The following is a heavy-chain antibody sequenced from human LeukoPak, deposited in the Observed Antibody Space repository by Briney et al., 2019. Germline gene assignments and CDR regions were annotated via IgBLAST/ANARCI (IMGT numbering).Heavy chain of an antibody. CDR2: IYYSGST. Sequence: SETLSLTCTVSGGSISSYYWSWIRQPPGKGLEWIGYIYYSGSTNYNPSLKSRVTISVDTSKNQFSLKLSSVTAADTAVYYCARETMTGQFDPWGQGTLVTVSS. D-gene: IGHD3-22*01. CDR1: GGSISSYY. V-gene: IGHV4-59*01. J-gene: IGHJ5*02. CDR3: ARETMTGQFDP.